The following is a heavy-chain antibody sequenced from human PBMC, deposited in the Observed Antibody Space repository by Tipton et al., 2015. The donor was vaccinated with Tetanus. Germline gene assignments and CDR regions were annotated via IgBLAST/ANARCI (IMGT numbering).Heavy chain of an antibody. Sequence: SLRLSCAASGFTFSSYSMNWVRQAPGKGLEWVSYISSSSTIYYADSVKGRFTISRDNAKNSLYLQMNSLRDEDTAVYYCASSPGNYDSSGYYSWGQGTLVTVSS. D-gene: IGHD3-22*01. V-gene: IGHV3-48*02. CDR3: ASSPGNYDSSGYYS. CDR2: ISSSSTI. CDR1: GFTFSSYS. J-gene: IGHJ4*02.